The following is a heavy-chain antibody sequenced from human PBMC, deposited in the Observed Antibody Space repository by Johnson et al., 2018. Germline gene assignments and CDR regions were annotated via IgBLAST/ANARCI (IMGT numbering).Heavy chain of an antibody. CDR2: IKQDGSEK. V-gene: IGHV3-7*01. D-gene: IGHD6-13*01. CDR1: GFTFSSYW. J-gene: IGHJ3*02. Sequence: VQLVESGGGLVQPGGSLRLSCAASGFTFSSYWMSWVRQAPGKGLEWVANIKQDGSEKYYVDSVKGRFTISRDNAKNSLYLQMNSLRAEDTAVYYCARDVEPPIAARSPAFDIWGQGTMVTVSS. CDR3: ARDVEPPIAARSPAFDI.